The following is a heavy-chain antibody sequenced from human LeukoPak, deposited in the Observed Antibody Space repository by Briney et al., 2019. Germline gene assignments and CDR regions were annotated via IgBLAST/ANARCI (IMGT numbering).Heavy chain of an antibody. CDR2: ISVTGGTT. CDR1: GFTFSTYA. V-gene: IGHV3-23*01. CDR3: ANLGRSVVYYGSD. D-gene: IGHD3-10*01. J-gene: IGHJ4*02. Sequence: GGSLRLSCAASGFTFSTYAMSWVRQAPGKGLEWVSVISVTGGTTYYADSVKGRFTISRDNSKNTLYLQMNSLRAEDTAVYYCANLGRSVVYYGSDWGQGALVTVSS.